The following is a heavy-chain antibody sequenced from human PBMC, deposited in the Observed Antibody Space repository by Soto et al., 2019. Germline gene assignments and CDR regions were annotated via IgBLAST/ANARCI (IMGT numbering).Heavy chain of an antibody. CDR3: ARGALRAPSHNWFDP. CDR2: INPNSGGT. V-gene: IGHV1-2*04. CDR1: GYTFTGYY. D-gene: IGHD5-12*01. Sequence: QVQLVQSGAEVKKPGASVKVSCKASGYTFTGYYMHWVRQAPGQGLEWMGWINPNSGGTNYAQKLQGWVTMTRDTYISTAYMELSRLRSDDTAVYYCARGALRAPSHNWFDPWGQGTLVIVSS. J-gene: IGHJ5*02.